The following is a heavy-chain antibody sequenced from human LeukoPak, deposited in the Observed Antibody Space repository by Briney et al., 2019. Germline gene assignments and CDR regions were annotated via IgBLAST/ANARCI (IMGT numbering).Heavy chain of an antibody. CDR2: IYSAGAT. J-gene: IGHJ4*02. Sequence: GGSLRLSCAASGFIVSNNYMSWFRHAPGKGLEWVSIIYSAGATYYADSVKDRFTISRDNSKNTLYLQMNSLRAEDTAVYYCARAKSGYSYIIDYWGQGTLVSVSS. CDR1: GFIVSNNY. D-gene: IGHD5-18*01. V-gene: IGHV3-53*01. CDR3: ARAKSGYSYIIDY.